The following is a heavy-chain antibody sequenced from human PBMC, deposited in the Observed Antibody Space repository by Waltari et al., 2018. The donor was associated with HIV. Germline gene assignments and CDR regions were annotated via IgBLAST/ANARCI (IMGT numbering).Heavy chain of an antibody. CDR1: RNTFGNYW. D-gene: IGHD3-3*01. J-gene: IGHJ6*02. V-gene: IGHV5-51*01. CDR2: IYPGDSDT. CDR3: GRCRRGFAAVGSDLFWYDMDV. Sequence: EVQLVQSGAAVKTPGESLKISCKGSRNTFGNYWIGWVRQMPGKGLEWMGIIYPGDSDTRYSPSFQGQVIISVDKSISTAYLQWSSLKASDTAIYYCGRCRRGFAAVGSDLFWYDMDVWGQGTTVTVS.